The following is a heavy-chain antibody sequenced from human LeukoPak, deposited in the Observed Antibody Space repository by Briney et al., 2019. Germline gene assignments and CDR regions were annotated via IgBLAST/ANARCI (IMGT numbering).Heavy chain of an antibody. J-gene: IGHJ3*02. D-gene: IGHD3-3*01. CDR2: IYYIGST. CDR1: GGSIRSYY. CDR3: ARDASSNYDFWSGYPDAFDI. Sequence: SETLSLSCTVSGGSIRSYYWSWIRQPPGKGLECIGYIYYIGSTNYNPSLKSRVTISLDTSKSQFSLKLTSVTPADTAVYYCARDASSNYDFWSGYPDAFDIWGQGTMVTVSS. V-gene: IGHV4-59*01.